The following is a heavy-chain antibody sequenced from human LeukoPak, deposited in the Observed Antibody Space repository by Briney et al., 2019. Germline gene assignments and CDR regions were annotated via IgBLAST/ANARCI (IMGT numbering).Heavy chain of an antibody. D-gene: IGHD6-13*01. J-gene: IGHJ3*02. CDR1: GYSFTSCW. CDR2: IYPGDSDT. V-gene: IGHV5-51*01. CDR3: ASRGVAAAGTDAFDI. Sequence: GESLKISCKGSGYSFTSCWIGWVRQMPGKGLEWMGIIYPGDSDTRYSPSFQGQVTISADKSISTAYLQWSSLKASDTAMYYCASRGVAAAGTDAFDIWGQGTMVTVSS.